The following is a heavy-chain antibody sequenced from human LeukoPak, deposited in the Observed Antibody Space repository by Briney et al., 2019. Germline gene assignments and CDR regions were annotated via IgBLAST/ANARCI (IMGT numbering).Heavy chain of an antibody. Sequence: GASVKVSCKASGYTFTSYGISWVRQAPGQGLEWMGWISAYNGNTNYAQKLQGRVTMTTDTSTSTAYMELRSLRSDDTAVYYCARTEPDYYYYYMDVWGKGTTVTVSS. CDR1: GYTFTSYG. CDR3: ARTEPDYYYYYMDV. J-gene: IGHJ6*03. D-gene: IGHD1-14*01. V-gene: IGHV1-18*01. CDR2: ISAYNGNT.